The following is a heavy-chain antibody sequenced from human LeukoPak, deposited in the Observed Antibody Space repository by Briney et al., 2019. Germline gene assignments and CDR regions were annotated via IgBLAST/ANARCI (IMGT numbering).Heavy chain of an antibody. CDR1: GFTFSSYG. J-gene: IGHJ3*02. D-gene: IGHD6-13*01. Sequence: GGSLRLSCAASGFTFSSYGVHWVRQAPGMGLEWVAFITYDGSKKYYAESLKGRFTISRDNSKNTLYLQMNSLRVEDTAVYYCAKDVHRSSWPGDSFEMWGQGTMVTVSS. CDR3: AKDVHRSSWPGDSFEM. CDR2: ITYDGSKK. V-gene: IGHV3-30*02.